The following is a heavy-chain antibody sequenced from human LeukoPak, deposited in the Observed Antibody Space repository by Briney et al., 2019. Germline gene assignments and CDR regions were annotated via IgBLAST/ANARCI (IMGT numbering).Heavy chain of an antibody. Sequence: KASETLSLTCTVSGGSISRSSYYWGWIRQPPGKGVEWIGSIFYSGSTYYNPSLKSRVTISVDTSKNQFSLKLSSVTAADTAVYYCARQHPIYDSSGYDDYWGQGTLVTVSS. CDR2: IFYSGST. CDR1: GGSISRSSYY. V-gene: IGHV4-39*01. J-gene: IGHJ4*02. D-gene: IGHD3-22*01. CDR3: ARQHPIYDSSGYDDY.